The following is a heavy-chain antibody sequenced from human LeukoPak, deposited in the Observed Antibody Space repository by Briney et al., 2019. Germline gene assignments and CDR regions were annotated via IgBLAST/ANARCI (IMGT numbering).Heavy chain of an antibody. J-gene: IGHJ4*02. CDR1: GGSISSSSYY. CDR3: ARRGYDSSGYYYAY. D-gene: IGHD3-22*01. CDR2: IYYSGST. Sequence: SETLSLTCTVSGGSISSSSYYWGWIRQPPGKGLEWIGSIYYSGSTYYNPSLKSRVTISVDTSKNRFSLKLSSVTAADTAVYYCARRGYDSSGYYYAYWGQGTLVTVSS. V-gene: IGHV4-39*01.